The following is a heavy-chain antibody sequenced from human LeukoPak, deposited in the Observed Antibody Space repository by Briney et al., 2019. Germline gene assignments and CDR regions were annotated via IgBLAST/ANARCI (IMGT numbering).Heavy chain of an antibody. CDR1: GYTFTGYY. CDR2: INPNSGGT. Sequence: ASVKVSCKASGYTFTGYYMHWVRQAPGQGLEWMGWINPNSGGTNYAQKFQGRVTMTRDTSTSTVYMELSSLRSEDTAVYYCAREVVVAATLDYWGQGTLVTVSS. D-gene: IGHD2-15*01. J-gene: IGHJ4*02. CDR3: AREVVVAATLDY. V-gene: IGHV1-2*02.